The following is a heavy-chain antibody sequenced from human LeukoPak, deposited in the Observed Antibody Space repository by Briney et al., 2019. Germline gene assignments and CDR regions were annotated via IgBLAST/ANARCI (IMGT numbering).Heavy chain of an antibody. D-gene: IGHD5-18*01. CDR1: GFTFNSYS. CDR2: IKQDGSEK. CDR3: ARATTAMDYWPTYYYYMDV. Sequence: PGGSLRLSCAASGFTFNSYSMNWVRQAPGKGLEWVANIKQDGSEKYYVDSVKGRFTISRDNAKNSLYLHMNSLRAEDTAVYYCARATTAMDYWPTYYYYMDVWGKGTTVTVSS. V-gene: IGHV3-7*01. J-gene: IGHJ6*03.